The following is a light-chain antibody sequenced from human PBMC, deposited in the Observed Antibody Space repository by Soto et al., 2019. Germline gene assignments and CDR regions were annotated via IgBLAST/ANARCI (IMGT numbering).Light chain of an antibody. CDR1: SSNIGSNT. CDR3: AAWDDSLSGYV. Sequence: QSALTQPPSASGTPGQRVTISCSGSSSNIGSNTVNWYQHLPGTAPKLLMHGNNQRPSGVPDRFSGSKSGTSASLAISGLQSEDEADYYCAAWDDSLSGYVFGTRTKVTVL. J-gene: IGLJ1*01. V-gene: IGLV1-44*01. CDR2: GNN.